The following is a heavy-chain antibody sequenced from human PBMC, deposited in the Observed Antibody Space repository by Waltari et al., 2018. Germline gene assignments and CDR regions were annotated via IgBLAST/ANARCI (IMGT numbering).Heavy chain of an antibody. V-gene: IGHV4-4*02. CDR2: IYHSGGP. J-gene: IGHJ4*02. Sequence: QVQLQESGPGLVKLSGTLSLTCAVSGGSISSSNWWSWVRQPPGKGLDWVGEIYHSGGPNCSPTIKRRITISIDKSKIQFPRKVGSVTAADAAVYYCASAGNWAAAGTKLPFDYWGQGTLVTVSS. CDR1: GGSISSSNW. D-gene: IGHD6-13*01. CDR3: ASAGNWAAAGTKLPFDY.